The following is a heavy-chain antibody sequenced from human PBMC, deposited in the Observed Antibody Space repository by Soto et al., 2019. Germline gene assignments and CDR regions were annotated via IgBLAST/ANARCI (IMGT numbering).Heavy chain of an antibody. V-gene: IGHV3-23*01. J-gene: IGHJ4*02. CDR2: ISGSGGST. CDR3: ASRGSGSYSDY. Sequence: EVQLLESGGGLVQPGGSLRLSCAASGFTFSSYAMRWVRQAPVKGLEWVSAISGSGGSTYYADSVKGRFTISRDNSKNPLYLQMNSLRGEDSAVYYCASRGSGSYSDYWGQGTLVSVSS. D-gene: IGHD1-26*01. CDR1: GFTFSSYA.